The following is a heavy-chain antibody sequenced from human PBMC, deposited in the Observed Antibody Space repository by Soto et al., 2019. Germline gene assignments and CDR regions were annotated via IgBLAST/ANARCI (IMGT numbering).Heavy chain of an antibody. D-gene: IGHD3-10*01. CDR3: ARPALYYGSGSSHFDY. J-gene: IGHJ4*02. CDR1: GFTFSSYG. CDR2: IWYDGSNK. Sequence: GGSLRLSCAASGFTFSSYGMHWVRQAPGKGLEWVAVIWYDGSNKYYADSVKGRFTISRDNSKNTLYLQMNSLRAEDTAVYYCARPALYYGSGSSHFDYWGQGTLVTVSS. V-gene: IGHV3-33*01.